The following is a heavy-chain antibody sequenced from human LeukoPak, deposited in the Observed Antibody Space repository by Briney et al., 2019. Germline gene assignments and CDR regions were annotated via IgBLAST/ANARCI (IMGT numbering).Heavy chain of an antibody. J-gene: IGHJ4*02. CDR3: AAVGSGGGDY. V-gene: IGHV4-39*01. Sequence: PSETLSLTCTVSGGSISSSSYYWGWIRQPPGKGLEWIGSIYYSGSTYYNPSLKSRVTISVDTSKNQFSLKLSSVTAADTAVYYCAAVGSGGGDYWGQGTLVTVSS. D-gene: IGHD6-19*01. CDR1: GGSISSSSYY. CDR2: IYYSGST.